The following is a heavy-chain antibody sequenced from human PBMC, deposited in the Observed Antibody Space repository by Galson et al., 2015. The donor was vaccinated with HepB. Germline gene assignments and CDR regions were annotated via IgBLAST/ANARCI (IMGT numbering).Heavy chain of an antibody. CDR2: IWYDGSNK. CDR1: GFTFSSYG. V-gene: IGHV3-33*01. J-gene: IGHJ4*02. D-gene: IGHD6-6*01. Sequence: SLRLSCAASGFTFSSYGMHWVRQAPGKGLEWVAVIWYDGSNKYYADSVKGRFTISRDNSKNTLYLQMNSLRAEDTAVYYCARDPYSSSSGGLDYWGQGTLVTVSS. CDR3: ARDPYSSSSGGLDY.